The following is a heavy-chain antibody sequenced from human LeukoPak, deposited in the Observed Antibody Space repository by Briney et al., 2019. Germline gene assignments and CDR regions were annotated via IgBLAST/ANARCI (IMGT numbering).Heavy chain of an antibody. J-gene: IGHJ4*02. CDR1: GYTFTGYY. Sequence: ASVKVSCKTSGYTFTGYYLHWVRQAPGQGLEWMGWINPNSGDTNYALMFQGRVALTRDTSISTAYMDLSRLRSDDTAVYYCATSNMVATTSTFDYWGQGTLVTVSS. V-gene: IGHV1-2*02. CDR2: INPNSGDT. D-gene: IGHD5-12*01. CDR3: ATSNMVATTSTFDY.